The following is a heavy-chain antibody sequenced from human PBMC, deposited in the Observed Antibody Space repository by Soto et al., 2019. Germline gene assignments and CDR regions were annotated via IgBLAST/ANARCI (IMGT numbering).Heavy chain of an antibody. CDR2: ITWDGGGT. D-gene: IGHD1-26*01. J-gene: IGHJ4*02. CDR1: GFTFDAYT. V-gene: IGHV3-43*01. CDR3: AKDRTGRLIVGTQRALDY. Sequence: EVQLVESGGVVVQTGGSLRLSCAASGFTFDAYTMHWVRQAPGKGLEWVSLITWDGGGTYYADSVKGRFTISRDNIKTSLYLQMNSRRTEDTALYYCAKDRTGRLIVGTQRALDYCGQGTLVTVSS.